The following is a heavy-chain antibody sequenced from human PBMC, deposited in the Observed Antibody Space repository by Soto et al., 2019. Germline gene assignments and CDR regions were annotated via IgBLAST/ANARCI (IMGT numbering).Heavy chain of an antibody. Sequence: EVQLVESGGGLVQPGGSLRLSCAASGFTFSSYEMNWVRQAPGKGLEWVSYISSSGRTIYYADSVKGRFTISRDNAKNSLYLQMNSLRAEDTAVYYCARSGYNWNDGARGYFDYWAREPWSPSPQ. D-gene: IGHD1-20*01. CDR2: ISSSGRTI. CDR3: ARSGYNWNDGARGYFDY. J-gene: IGHJ4*02. V-gene: IGHV3-48*03. CDR1: GFTFSSYE.